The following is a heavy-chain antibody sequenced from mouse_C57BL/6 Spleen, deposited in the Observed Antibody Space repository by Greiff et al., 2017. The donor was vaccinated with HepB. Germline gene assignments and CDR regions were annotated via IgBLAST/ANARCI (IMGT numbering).Heavy chain of an antibody. Sequence: EVQLQESGGGLVKPGGSLKLSCAASGFTFSSYAMSWVRQTPEKRLEWVATISDGGSYTYYPDNVKGRFTISRDNAKNNLYLQMSHLKSEDTAMYYCARDYHTRGYAMDYWGQGTSVTVSS. J-gene: IGHJ4*01. CDR2: ISDGGSYT. CDR3: ARDYHTRGYAMDY. CDR1: GFTFSSYA. D-gene: IGHD5-1-1*01. V-gene: IGHV5-4*01.